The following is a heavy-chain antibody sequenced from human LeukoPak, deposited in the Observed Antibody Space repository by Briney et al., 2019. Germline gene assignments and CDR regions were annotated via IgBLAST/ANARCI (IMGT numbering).Heavy chain of an antibody. Sequence: PSETLSLTCAVYGGSFSGYYWSWIRQPPGKGLEWIGEINHSGSTNYNPSLKSRVTISVDTSKNQFSLKLSSVTAADTAVYYCARHEYSMVRGVYMDVWGKGTTVTISS. D-gene: IGHD3-10*01. CDR1: GGSFSGYY. CDR3: ARHEYSMVRGVYMDV. CDR2: INHSGST. J-gene: IGHJ6*03. V-gene: IGHV4-34*01.